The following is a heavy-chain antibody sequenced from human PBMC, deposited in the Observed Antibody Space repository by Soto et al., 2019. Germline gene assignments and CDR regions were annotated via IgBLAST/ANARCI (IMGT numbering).Heavy chain of an antibody. CDR3: ARNLEQQRPKHYDSYGMDV. Sequence: GSVKVSCKAPGYTLTSYYMHWVRQAPGQGLEWMGIINPSGGSTNYAQKFQGRVTMTRDTSTSTVYMELSSLRSEDTAVYYCARNLEQQRPKHYDSYGMDVWGQGTTVTVSS. CDR2: INPSGGST. D-gene: IGHD6-13*01. V-gene: IGHV1-46*03. CDR1: GYTLTSYY. J-gene: IGHJ6*02.